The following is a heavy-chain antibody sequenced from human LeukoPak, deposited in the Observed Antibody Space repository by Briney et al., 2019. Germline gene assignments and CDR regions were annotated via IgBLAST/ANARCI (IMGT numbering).Heavy chain of an antibody. V-gene: IGHV1-46*01. CDR2: INPSGGST. J-gene: IGHJ5*02. D-gene: IGHD1-1*01. CDR3: ARGGTELERRFDP. CDR1: GYTFTSYY. Sequence: ASVKVSCKASGYTFTSYYVHWVRQAPGQGLEWMGIINPSGGSTSYAQKFQGRVTMTRDMSTSTVYMELSSLRSEDTAVYYCARGGTELERRFDPWGQGTLVTVSS.